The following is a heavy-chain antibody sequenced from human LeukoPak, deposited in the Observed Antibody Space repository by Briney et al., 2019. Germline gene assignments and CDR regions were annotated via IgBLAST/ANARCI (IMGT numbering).Heavy chain of an antibody. Sequence: ASVKVSCKASGGTFSSYAISWVRQAPGQGLEWMGGIIPIFGTANYAQKFQGRVTITADESTSTAYMELSSRRSEDTAVYYCARGLAATGWFDPWGQGTLVTVSS. CDR2: IIPIFGTA. CDR1: GGTFSSYA. J-gene: IGHJ5*02. D-gene: IGHD2-15*01. CDR3: ARGLAATGWFDP. V-gene: IGHV1-69*13.